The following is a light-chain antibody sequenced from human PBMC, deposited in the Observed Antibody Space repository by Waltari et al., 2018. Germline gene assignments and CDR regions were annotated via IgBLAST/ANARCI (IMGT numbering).Light chain of an antibody. J-gene: IGLJ2*01. CDR3: YSTDSSGNHRV. V-gene: IGLV3-10*01. CDR1: ALPKEY. CDR2: EDR. Sequence: DLTQPPSESVSPRQQARNTFSGVALPKEYIYWYQQKSGQAPVLVIYEDRKRPSGIPQRFSGSSSGTTATLTISGAQVEDEADYHCYSTDSSGNHRVFGGGTKLIVL.